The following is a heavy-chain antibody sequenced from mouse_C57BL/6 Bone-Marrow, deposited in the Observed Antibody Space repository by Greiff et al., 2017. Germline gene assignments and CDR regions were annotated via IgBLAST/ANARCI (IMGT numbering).Heavy chain of an antibody. Sequence: QVQLQQPGAELVRPGTSVKLSCKASGYTFTSYWMPWVKQRPGQGLEWIGVIDPSDSYTNYNQKFKGKATLTVDTSSSTASMQLSSLTSEDSAVYYCARSRSSYPYYFDFWGQGTTLTVSA. V-gene: IGHV1-59*01. J-gene: IGHJ2*01. D-gene: IGHD1-1*01. CDR1: GYTFTSYW. CDR3: ARSRSSYPYYFDF. CDR2: IDPSDSYT.